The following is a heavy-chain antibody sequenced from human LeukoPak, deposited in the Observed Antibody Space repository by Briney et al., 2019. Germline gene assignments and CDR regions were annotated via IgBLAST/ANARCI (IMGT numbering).Heavy chain of an antibody. CDR1: GYTFTSYY. J-gene: IGHJ4*02. Sequence: ASVKLSCKASGYTFTSYYMHWVRQAPGQGLEWMGIINPSGGSTSYAQKFQGRVTMTRDTSTSTVYMELSSLRSEDTAVYYCARAQGIVVVTASLGIWGQGTLVTVSS. D-gene: IGHD2-21*02. CDR3: ARAQGIVVVTASLGI. CDR2: INPSGGST. V-gene: IGHV1-46*01.